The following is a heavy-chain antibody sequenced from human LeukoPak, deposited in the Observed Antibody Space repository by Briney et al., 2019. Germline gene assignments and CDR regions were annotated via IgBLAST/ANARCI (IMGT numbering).Heavy chain of an antibody. J-gene: IGHJ4*02. CDR1: GFTFSNYS. V-gene: IGHV3-21*01. CDR2: ISSSSSNI. Sequence: GGSLRLSCAASGFTFSNYSMNWVRQAPGKGLEWVSSISSSSSNIYYTDSVKGRFTISRDNARNSLYLQMNSLRAEDTAVYYCARVAGLRGYSYGFYDYWGQGTLVTVSS. D-gene: IGHD5-18*01. CDR3: ARVAGLRGYSYGFYDY.